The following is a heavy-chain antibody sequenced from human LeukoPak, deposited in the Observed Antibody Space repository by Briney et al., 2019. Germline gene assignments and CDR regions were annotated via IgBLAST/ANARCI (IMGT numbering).Heavy chain of an antibody. V-gene: IGHV3-23*03. J-gene: IGHJ4*02. CDR1: GFTFTNYA. Sequence: GGSLRLSCAASGFTFTNYAMSWVRQAPGKGLEWVSVIYSGGSTYYADSVKGRFTISRDNSKNTLYLQMNSLRAEDTAVYYCAKDTGYNYVYWGQGTLVTVSS. CDR3: AKDTGYNYVY. D-gene: IGHD5-24*01. CDR2: IYSGGST.